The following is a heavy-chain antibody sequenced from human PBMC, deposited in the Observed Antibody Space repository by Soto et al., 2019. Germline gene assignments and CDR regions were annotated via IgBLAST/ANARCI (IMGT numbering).Heavy chain of an antibody. CDR1: GFTFSSYS. V-gene: IGHV3-21*01. CDR3: VRHWLATREFDY. J-gene: IGHJ4*02. CDR2: LSSSSGHI. Sequence: GGSLRLSCAASGFTFSSYSMNWVRQAPGKGLEWVSSLSSSSGHIYYADSVKGRFTISRDNAKNSLYLQMNSLRAEDTAVYYCVRHWLATREFDYWGQGTLVTVSS. D-gene: IGHD1-26*01.